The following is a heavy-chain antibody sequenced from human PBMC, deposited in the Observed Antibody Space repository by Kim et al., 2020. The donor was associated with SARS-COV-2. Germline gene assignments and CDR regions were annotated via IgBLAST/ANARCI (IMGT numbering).Heavy chain of an antibody. Sequence: VKGRFTLARDNDKNSLYLQMTSLRAEDTAVYYCARWSFTYYYGSGSFFDYWGQGTLVTVSS. J-gene: IGHJ4*02. V-gene: IGHV3-21*01. D-gene: IGHD3-10*01. CDR3: ARWSFTYYYGSGSFFDY.